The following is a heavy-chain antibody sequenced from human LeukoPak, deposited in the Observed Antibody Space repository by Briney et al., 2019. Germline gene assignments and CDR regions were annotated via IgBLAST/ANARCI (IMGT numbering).Heavy chain of an antibody. J-gene: IGHJ5*02. D-gene: IGHD3-3*01. Sequence: ASVKVSCKASGYAFIGNYIHWVRQAPGQGLEWMGWINPDSGTTKYAQNFQGRVTMTSDTSVSTAYMDLSSLTSDDTAVYYCARATTIFGVVIICFDTWGQGTPVTVSS. CDR2: INPDSGTT. CDR1: GYAFIGNY. V-gene: IGHV1-2*02. CDR3: ARATTIFGVVIICFDT.